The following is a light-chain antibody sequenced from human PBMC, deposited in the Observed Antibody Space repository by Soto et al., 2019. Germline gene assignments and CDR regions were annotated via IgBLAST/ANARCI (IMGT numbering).Light chain of an antibody. Sequence: DIQMTQSPSTLSASVGDRVTITCRASQSINSWLAWYQQKPGKAPKLLISDASNLESGVPSRFSGSGSGTEFTLTISSLQPDDFATYYCQQYNSYSALTFGGGTKLDIK. J-gene: IGKJ4*01. CDR2: DAS. CDR1: QSINSW. CDR3: QQYNSYSALT. V-gene: IGKV1-5*01.